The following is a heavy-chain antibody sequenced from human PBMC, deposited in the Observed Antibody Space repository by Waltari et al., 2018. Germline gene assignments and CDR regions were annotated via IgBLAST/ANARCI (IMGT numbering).Heavy chain of an antibody. CDR1: GGSISSGGYS. Sequence: QLQLQESGSGLVKPSQTLSLTCAVSGGSISSGGYSWSWIRQPPGKGLEWIGYIYHSGSTYYHPSLKSRVTISVDRSKNQFSLKLSSVTAADTAVYYCARGGYCSGGSCSSDYWGQGTLVTVSS. CDR3: ARGGYCSGGSCSSDY. J-gene: IGHJ4*02. V-gene: IGHV4-30-2*01. D-gene: IGHD2-15*01. CDR2: IYHSGST.